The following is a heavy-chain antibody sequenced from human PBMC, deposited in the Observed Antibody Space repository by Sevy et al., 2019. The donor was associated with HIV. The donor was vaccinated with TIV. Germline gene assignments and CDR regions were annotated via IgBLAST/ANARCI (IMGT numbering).Heavy chain of an antibody. J-gene: IGHJ3*02. V-gene: IGHV1-69*06. D-gene: IGHD3-22*01. CDR2: IIPIFGTA. CDR3: ARVSSSGYYPYQGDAFEI. CDR1: GGTFSSYA. Sequence: ASVKVSCKASGGTFSSYAISWVRQAPGQGLEWMGGIIPIFGTANYAQKFQGRVTITADKSTSTAYMELSSLRSEDTAVYYCARVSSSGYYPYQGDAFEIWGQGTMVTVSS.